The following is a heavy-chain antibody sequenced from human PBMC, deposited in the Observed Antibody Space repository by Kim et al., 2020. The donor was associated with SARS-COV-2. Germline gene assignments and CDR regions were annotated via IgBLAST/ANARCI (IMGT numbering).Heavy chain of an antibody. CDR1: GFTFSIYA. CDR2: ISGSDGST. V-gene: IGHV3-23*01. J-gene: IGHJ4*02. D-gene: IGHD3-10*01. CDR3: AKDTRRGLLLWFGEFVNFEH. Sequence: GGSLRLSCAASGFTFSIYAMSWVRQAPGKGMEWVSAISGSDGSTYYADSVKGRFTISRDNSKNTLYLQMNSLRAEDTAVYYCAKDTRRGLLLWFGEFVNFEHWGQETLVTVS.